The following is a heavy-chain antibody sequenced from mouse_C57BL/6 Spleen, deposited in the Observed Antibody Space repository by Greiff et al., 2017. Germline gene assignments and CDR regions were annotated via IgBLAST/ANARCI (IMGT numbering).Heavy chain of an antibody. J-gene: IGHJ2*01. V-gene: IGHV1-80*01. CDR2: IYPGDGDT. CDR3: ARRYSPYYFDY. Sequence: VQLQQSGAELVKPGASVKISCKASGYAFSSYWMNWVKQRPGKGLEWIGQIYPGDGDTNYNGKFKGKATLTADKSSSTAYMQLSSLTSEDSAVYFCARRYSPYYFDYWGQGTTLTVSS. D-gene: IGHD2-14*01. CDR1: GYAFSSYW.